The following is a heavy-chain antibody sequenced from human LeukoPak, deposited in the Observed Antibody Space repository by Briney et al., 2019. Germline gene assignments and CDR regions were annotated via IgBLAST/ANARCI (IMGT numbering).Heavy chain of an antibody. CDR3: AKAVVPADTINDY. J-gene: IGHJ4*02. CDR2: ISGSGGST. CDR1: GFTFSSYA. D-gene: IGHD2-2*01. Sequence: GGSLRPSCAASGFTFSSYAMSWVRQAPGKGLEWVSAISGSGGSTYYADSVKGRFTISRDNSKNTLYLQMNSLRAEDTAVYYCAKAVVPADTINDYWGQGTLVTVSS. V-gene: IGHV3-23*01.